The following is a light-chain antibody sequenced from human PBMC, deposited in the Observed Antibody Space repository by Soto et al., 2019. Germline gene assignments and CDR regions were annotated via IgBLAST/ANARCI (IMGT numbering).Light chain of an antibody. V-gene: IGLV2-14*01. CDR2: DVT. J-gene: IGLJ1*01. CDR1: NSDVGGYNY. Sequence: QTVLTQPASASVPPGQSITFSCTGTNSDVGGYNYVSWYQQHPVKAPKLMIYDVTNRPSGVSDRFSGSKSGNTASLTISGLQAEDEADYYCSSYTSSSTPYVFGTGTKVTVL. CDR3: SSYTSSSTPYV.